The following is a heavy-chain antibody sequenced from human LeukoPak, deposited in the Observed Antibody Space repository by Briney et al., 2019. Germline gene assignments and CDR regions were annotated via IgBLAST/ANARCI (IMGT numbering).Heavy chain of an antibody. CDR2: INLGGSEK. D-gene: IGHD6-13*01. CDR1: GFTFSNYW. Sequence: GGSLRLSCAASGFTFSNYWMAWVRQAPGKGLEWVANINLGGSEKDYVDSLKGRCTISRDDAKNSLYLQVNTLRAEDTAVYYCARDSEKSSSFAFDIWGQGTVVTVSS. CDR3: ARDSEKSSSFAFDI. J-gene: IGHJ3*02. V-gene: IGHV3-7*01.